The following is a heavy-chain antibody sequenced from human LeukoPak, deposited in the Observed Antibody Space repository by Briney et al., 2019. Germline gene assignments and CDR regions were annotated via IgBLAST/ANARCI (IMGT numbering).Heavy chain of an antibody. Sequence: PSETLSLTCAVYGGSFSGYYWSWICQPPGKGLEWIGEINHSGSTNYNPPLKSRVTISVDTSKNQFSLKLSSVTAADTAVYYCARQYDYVWGSYRYYYYMDVWGKGTTVTVSS. CDR3: ARQYDYVWGSYRYYYYMDV. V-gene: IGHV4-34*01. CDR2: INHSGST. CDR1: GGSFSGYY. D-gene: IGHD3-16*02. J-gene: IGHJ6*03.